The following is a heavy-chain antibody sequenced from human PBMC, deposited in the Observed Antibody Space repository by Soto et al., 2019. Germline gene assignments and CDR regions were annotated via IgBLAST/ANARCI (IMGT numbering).Heavy chain of an antibody. J-gene: IGHJ4*02. CDR1: GGSISSSSYY. CDR3: ARDIVVVVAASEIVGFFDY. CDR2: IYYSGST. D-gene: IGHD2-15*01. Sequence: PSETLSLTCTVSGGSISSSSYYWGWIRQPPGKGLEWIGSIYYSGSTYYNPSLKSRVTISVDTSKNQFSLKLSSVTAADTAVYYFARDIVVVVAASEIVGFFDYWGQGTLVTVSS. V-gene: IGHV4-39*01.